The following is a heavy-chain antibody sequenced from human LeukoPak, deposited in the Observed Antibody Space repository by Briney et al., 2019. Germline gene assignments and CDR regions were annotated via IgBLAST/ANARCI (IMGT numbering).Heavy chain of an antibody. J-gene: IGHJ3*02. CDR2: IRNDGNDK. CDR1: GFTFNKHG. CDR3: ARESGFFTTYAFDI. D-gene: IGHD2/OR15-2a*01. V-gene: IGHV3-30*02. Sequence: GGSLRLSCAASGFTFNKHGMHWVRQAPGKGLEWFSFIRNDGNDKYCADSVKGRFTISRDNSKNTLYLQMNSLRAEDTAVYHCARESGFFTTYAFDIWGQGTMVTVSS.